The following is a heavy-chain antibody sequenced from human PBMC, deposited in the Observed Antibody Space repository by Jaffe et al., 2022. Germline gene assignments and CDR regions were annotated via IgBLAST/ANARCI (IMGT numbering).Heavy chain of an antibody. CDR1: GFTVINSY. D-gene: IGHD1-26*01. J-gene: IGHJ4*02. CDR3: ARDTSATYSYDY. Sequence: EVQLVESGGGLVQPGGSLRLSCAASGFTVINSYLMWVRQAPGKGLEWVSFIYSAGTTYYADSVKGRFTISRDNSKNTLYLQMNSLRADDTAVYYCARDTSATYSYDYWGQGALVTVSS. CDR2: IYSAGTT. V-gene: IGHV3-66*02.